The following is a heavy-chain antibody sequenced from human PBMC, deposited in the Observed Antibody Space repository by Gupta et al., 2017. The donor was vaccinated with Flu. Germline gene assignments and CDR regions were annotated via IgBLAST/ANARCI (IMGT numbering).Heavy chain of an antibody. J-gene: IGHJ4*02. CDR2: ISSSGVL. CDR3: ARVHWDS. V-gene: IGHV3-48*03. Sequence: EVQLVESGGGLVEPGGSQRLSCAASGFTFSGYDMSWVRQATGKGLEWVSFISSSGVLYYTDSVKGRFTISRDNSKNSVYLQMDSLRAEDTAFYYCARVHWDSWGQGTLVTVSS. CDR1: GFTFSGYD.